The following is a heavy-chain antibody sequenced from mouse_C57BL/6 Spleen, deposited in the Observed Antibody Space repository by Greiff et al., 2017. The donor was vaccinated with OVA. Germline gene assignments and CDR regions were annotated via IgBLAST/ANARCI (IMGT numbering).Heavy chain of an antibody. CDR2: ISDGGSYT. Sequence: EVKLVESGGGLVKPGGSLKLSCAASGFTFSSYAMSWVRQTPEKRLEWVATISDGGSYTYYPDNVKGRFTISRDNAKNNLYLQMSYLKSEDTAMYYCARASSYGFAYWGQGTLVTVSA. CDR3: ARASSYGFAY. J-gene: IGHJ3*01. CDR1: GFTFSSYA. D-gene: IGHD1-1*01. V-gene: IGHV5-4*03.